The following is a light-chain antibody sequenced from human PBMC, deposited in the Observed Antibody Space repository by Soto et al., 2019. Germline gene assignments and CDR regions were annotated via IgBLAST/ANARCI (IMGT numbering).Light chain of an antibody. CDR3: QQRSNWFIT. Sequence: EIVLTQSPATLSLSPGERATLSCRASQSVSSYLAWYQQKPGQAPRLLLYDASNRATGIPARFSGSGSGTDFTLTISSLEPEDFSVYYCQQRSNWFITFGQGTRLEIK. V-gene: IGKV3-11*01. CDR2: DAS. J-gene: IGKJ5*01. CDR1: QSVSSY.